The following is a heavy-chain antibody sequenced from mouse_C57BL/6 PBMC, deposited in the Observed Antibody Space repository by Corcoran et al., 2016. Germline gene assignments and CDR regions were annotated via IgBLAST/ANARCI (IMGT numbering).Heavy chain of an antibody. CDR1: GYTFSSYG. Sequence: QVQLQQSGAELARPGASVKLSCKASGYTFSSYGISWVKQRTGQGLEWIGVIYPRSGNTYYNEKFKGKATLTADKSSSTAYMELRSLTSEDSAVYFCARSGRDAFDYWGQGTTLTVSS. D-gene: IGHD4-1*01. J-gene: IGHJ2*01. CDR2: IYPRSGNT. V-gene: IGHV1-81*01. CDR3: ARSGRDAFDY.